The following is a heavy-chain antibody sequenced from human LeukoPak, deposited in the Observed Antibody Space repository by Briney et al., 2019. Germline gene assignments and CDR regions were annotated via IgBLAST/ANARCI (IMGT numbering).Heavy chain of an antibody. CDR2: IYYSGST. V-gene: IGHV4-59*01. CDR1: GGSISSFY. CDR3: AREVSVAGNNWFDP. Sequence: SETLSLTCTVSGGSISSFYWGWIRQPPGKGLEWIGYIYYSGSTNYNPSLKSRVTISVTSKNQFSLKLSSVTAADTAVYFCAREVSVAGNNWFDPWGQGALVTVSS. J-gene: IGHJ5*02. D-gene: IGHD6-19*01.